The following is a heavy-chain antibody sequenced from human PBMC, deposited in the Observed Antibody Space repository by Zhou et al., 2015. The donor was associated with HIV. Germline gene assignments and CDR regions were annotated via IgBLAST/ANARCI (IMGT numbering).Heavy chain of an antibody. Sequence: QVQLVQSGAEVRKPGSSVKVSCKVSGGTFSSYCIGWVRQAPGQGLEWMGGIIPIFGTSKYAQKFQGRVTITADESTSTAYMELSSLRSEDTAVYYCARGGAVRDYYYYGMDVWGQGTTVTVSS. J-gene: IGHJ6*02. D-gene: IGHD3-16*01. CDR1: GGTFSSYC. V-gene: IGHV1-69*01. CDR2: IIPIFGTS. CDR3: ARGGAVRDYYYYGMDV.